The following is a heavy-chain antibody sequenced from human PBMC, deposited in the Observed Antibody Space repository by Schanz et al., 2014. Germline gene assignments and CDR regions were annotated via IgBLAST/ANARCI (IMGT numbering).Heavy chain of an antibody. D-gene: IGHD3-10*01. CDR3: ARARGGGSGTYYRHEYFQH. CDR2: ISYDGRHK. Sequence: QVQLVESGGGVVQPGRSLRLSCSASGFTFSGYGMHWVRQAPGKGLEWVAIISYDGRHKNYADSVKGRFTISRDNSKNTLHLQMNSLRVEDTAVYYCARARGGGSGTYYRHEYFQHWGQGTLVTVSS. CDR1: GFTFSGYG. J-gene: IGHJ1*01. V-gene: IGHV3-30*03.